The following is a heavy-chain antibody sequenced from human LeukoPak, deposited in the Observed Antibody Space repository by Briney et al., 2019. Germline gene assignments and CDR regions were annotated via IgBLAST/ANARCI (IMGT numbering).Heavy chain of an antibody. V-gene: IGHV3-23*01. Sequence: GGSLRLSCAASGFTFSSYAMSWVRQAPGKGLEWVSAISGSGGDTYYADSVKGRFTISRDNSKSTLYLQMNSLRAEDTAVYSCAKDLLGVAAGNYRGQGTLVTVSS. J-gene: IGHJ4*02. CDR3: AKDLLGVAAGNY. D-gene: IGHD6-13*01. CDR1: GFTFSSYA. CDR2: ISGSGGDT.